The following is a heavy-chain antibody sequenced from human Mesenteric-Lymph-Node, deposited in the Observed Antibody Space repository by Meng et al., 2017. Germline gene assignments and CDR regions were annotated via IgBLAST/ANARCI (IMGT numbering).Heavy chain of an antibody. D-gene: IGHD2-21*01. CDR2: ISTSGGIT. J-gene: IGHJ3*02. Sequence: GESLKISCVVSGFIFSTYEMNWVRQAPGKGLEGVSYISTSGGITYYTDSVQGRFTISRDNAKNSLYLQMNSLRAEDTAVYYCARDAGVYFYSGDVFDIWGQGTMVTVSS. CDR1: GFIFSTYE. CDR3: ARDAGVYFYSGDVFDI. V-gene: IGHV3-48*03.